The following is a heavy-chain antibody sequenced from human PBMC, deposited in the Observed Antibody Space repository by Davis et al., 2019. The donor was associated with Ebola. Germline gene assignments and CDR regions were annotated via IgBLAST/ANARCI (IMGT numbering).Heavy chain of an antibody. D-gene: IGHD2-15*01. CDR2: INHSGST. Sequence: SETLSLTCAVYGGSFSGYYWSWIRQPPGKGLEWIGEINHSGSTNYNPSLKSRVTISVDTSKNQFPLKLSSVTAADTAVYYCARGRSGDIVVVVAAVLFDPWGQGTLVTVSS. CDR3: ARGRSGDIVVVVAAVLFDP. CDR1: GGSFSGYY. V-gene: IGHV4-34*01. J-gene: IGHJ5*02.